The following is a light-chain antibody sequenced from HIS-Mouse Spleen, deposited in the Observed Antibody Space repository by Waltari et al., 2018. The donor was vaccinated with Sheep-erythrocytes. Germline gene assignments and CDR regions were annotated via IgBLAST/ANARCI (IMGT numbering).Light chain of an antibody. V-gene: IGKV4-1*01. CDR3: QQYYSTPFT. CDR1: QSVLYSSNNKNY. Sequence: DIVMTQSQDSLAVSLGERDTITGKSSQSVLYSSNNKNYFAWYQQKPGQPPKLLIYWASTLESGVPDRFSGSGSGTDFTLTISSLQAEDVAVYYCQQYYSTPFTFGPGTKVDIK. J-gene: IGKJ3*01. CDR2: WAS.